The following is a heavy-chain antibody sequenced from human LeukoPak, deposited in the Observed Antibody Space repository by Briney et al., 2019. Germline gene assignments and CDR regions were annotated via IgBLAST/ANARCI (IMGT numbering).Heavy chain of an antibody. CDR1: RGSISSYY. CDR3: ARGQEVVAENYFDY. V-gene: IGHV4-4*07. J-gene: IGHJ4*02. CDR2: IYPSGTT. D-gene: IGHD5-12*01. Sequence: SETLSLTCTVSRGSISSYYWSWIRQPAGKGLEWIGRIYPSGTTNYNPSLKSRVTISVDTSKNQFSLKLRSVTAADTAVYYCARGQEVVAENYFDYWGQGTLVTVSS.